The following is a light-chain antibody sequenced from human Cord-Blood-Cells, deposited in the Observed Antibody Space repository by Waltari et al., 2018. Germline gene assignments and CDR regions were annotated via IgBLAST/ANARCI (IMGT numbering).Light chain of an antibody. CDR1: QSVSSSY. CDR2: GAS. CDR3: QQYGSSRT. Sequence: EIVLTQSPGTLSLSPGERATLSCRASQSVSSSYLAWYQQKPVQAPRLLIYGASSRATGIPDRFSGSGSGTDFTLTISRLEPEDFAVYYCQQYGSSRTFGQGTKVEIK. V-gene: IGKV3-20*01. J-gene: IGKJ1*01.